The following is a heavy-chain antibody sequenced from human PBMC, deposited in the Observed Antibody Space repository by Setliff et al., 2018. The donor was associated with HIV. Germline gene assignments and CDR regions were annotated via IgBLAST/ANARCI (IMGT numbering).Heavy chain of an antibody. CDR2: ISASNGDT. D-gene: IGHD6-19*01. V-gene: IGHV1-18*01. CDR3: ARMGSGWFIGLDP. J-gene: IGHJ5*02. Sequence: ASVKVSCKASGGTFSSYAISWVRQAPGHGLEWMGWISASNGDTNYAQKFQGRVTMTTDTSTTTAYMELKSRRSDDTAVYYCARMGSGWFIGLDPWGQGSLVTVSS. CDR1: GGTFSSYA.